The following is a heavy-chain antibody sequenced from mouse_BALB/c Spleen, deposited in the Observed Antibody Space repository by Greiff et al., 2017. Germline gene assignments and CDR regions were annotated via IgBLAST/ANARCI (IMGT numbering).Heavy chain of an antibody. V-gene: IGHV1-54*01. Sequence: QVQLKQSGAELVRPGTSVKVSCKASGYAFTNYLIEWVKQRPGQGLEWIGVINPGSGGTNYNEKFKGKATLTADKSSSTAYMQLSSLTSDDSAVYFCASPYGSSYGFAYWGQGTLVTVSA. CDR1: GYAFTNYL. J-gene: IGHJ3*01. CDR2: INPGSGGT. D-gene: IGHD1-1*01. CDR3: ASPYGSSYGFAY.